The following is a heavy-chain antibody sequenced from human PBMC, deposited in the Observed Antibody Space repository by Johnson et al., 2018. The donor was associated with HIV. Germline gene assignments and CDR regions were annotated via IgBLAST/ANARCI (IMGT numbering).Heavy chain of an antibody. Sequence: EKLVESGGGLFQPGGSLRLSCAASGFSSSSYWMSWVPQAPGKGLQWVANIKQDGNEKYYVDSVKGRFTISRDNAQNSLYLQMNNLRVEDTAVYYSASEVEYSILGGVWGQGTVVTVSS. D-gene: IGHD6-6*01. CDR2: IKQDGNEK. J-gene: IGHJ3*01. V-gene: IGHV3-7*04. CDR3: ASEVEYSILGGV. CDR1: GFSSSSYW.